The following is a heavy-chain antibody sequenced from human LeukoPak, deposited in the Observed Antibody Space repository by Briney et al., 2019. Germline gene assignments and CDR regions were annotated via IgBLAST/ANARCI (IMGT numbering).Heavy chain of an antibody. Sequence: GGSLRLSCAASGFTFSSYYMSWVRQAPGKGLEWVSSISGSSDYIYYADSVRGRFTISRDNAKNSLYLQMNSLRAEDTAVYYCAKAVLSSSWFGGDFDYWGQGTLVTVSS. CDR1: GFTFSSYY. CDR3: AKAVLSSSWFGGDFDY. V-gene: IGHV3-21*01. CDR2: ISGSSDYI. J-gene: IGHJ4*02. D-gene: IGHD6-13*01.